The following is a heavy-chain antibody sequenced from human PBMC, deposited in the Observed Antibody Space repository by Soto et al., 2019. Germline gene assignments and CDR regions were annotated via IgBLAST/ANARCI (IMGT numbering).Heavy chain of an antibody. CDR2: INPSGGST. J-gene: IGHJ6*02. V-gene: IGHV1-46*01. Sequence: VASVKVSCKASGYTFTSYYMHWVRQAPGQGLEWMGIINPSGGSTSYAQKFQGRVTMTRDTSTSTVYMELSSLRSEDTAVYYCARTNVVITIDAPLYYYYGMDVWGQGTTVTVSS. D-gene: IGHD3-22*01. CDR1: GYTFTSYY. CDR3: ARTNVVITIDAPLYYYYGMDV.